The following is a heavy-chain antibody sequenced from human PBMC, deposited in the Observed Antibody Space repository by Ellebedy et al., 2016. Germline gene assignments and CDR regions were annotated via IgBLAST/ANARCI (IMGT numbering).Heavy chain of an antibody. CDR3: TTDGGYCSGGSCYVWADAFDI. J-gene: IGHJ3*02. D-gene: IGHD2-15*01. V-gene: IGHV3-15*01. CDR2: IRSKTDGGTA. Sequence: GGSLRLSXAASGFSFTYAWMNWVRQAPGKGLEWVGRIRSKTDGGTADYGAPVKGRFTISRDDSKSTLFLQMNSLKTEDTAVYYCTTDGGYCSGGSCYVWADAFDIWGPGTLVTVSS. CDR1: GFSFTYAW.